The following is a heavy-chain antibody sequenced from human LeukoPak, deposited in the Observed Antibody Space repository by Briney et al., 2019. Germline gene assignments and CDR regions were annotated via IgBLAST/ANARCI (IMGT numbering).Heavy chain of an antibody. Sequence: PGGSLRLSCAASRFTFSNYWMNWFRQAPGKGLEWVANINQDGSEKNYVDSVKGRFTISRDNAENSLYLQMNSLGAEDTAVYYCARDEGRDGYNYYFDYWGQGSLVTVSS. D-gene: IGHD5-24*01. CDR3: ARDEGRDGYNYYFDY. J-gene: IGHJ4*02. CDR2: INQDGSEK. CDR1: RFTFSNYW. V-gene: IGHV3-7*01.